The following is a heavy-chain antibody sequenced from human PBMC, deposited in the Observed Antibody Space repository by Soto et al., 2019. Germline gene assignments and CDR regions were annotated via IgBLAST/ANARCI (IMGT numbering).Heavy chain of an antibody. Sequence: GGSLRLSCAVSGFTFSGSAMHWVRQASGKGLEWLGRIRSKGNSYVTAYSASVKGRFAISRDDSKNTAYLQMNSLKTEDTAVYYCTSRPDFYGDYFDYWGQGT. J-gene: IGHJ4*02. D-gene: IGHD4-17*01. CDR3: TSRPDFYGDYFDY. CDR1: GFTFSGSA. CDR2: IRSKGNSYVT. V-gene: IGHV3-73*01.